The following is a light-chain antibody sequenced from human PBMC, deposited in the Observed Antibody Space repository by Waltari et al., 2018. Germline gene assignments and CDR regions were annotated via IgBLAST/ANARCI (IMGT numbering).Light chain of an antibody. V-gene: IGKV3-15*01. CDR1: QCVSSN. CDR2: GAS. Sequence: EIVMTQSPATLSVSPGERATLSCRASQCVSSNIAWYQQKPGQAPRLLIYGASTRATGIPARFSGSGSGTEFTLTISSLQSEDFAVYYCQQYNNWPQTFGQGTKVEIK. J-gene: IGKJ1*01. CDR3: QQYNNWPQT.